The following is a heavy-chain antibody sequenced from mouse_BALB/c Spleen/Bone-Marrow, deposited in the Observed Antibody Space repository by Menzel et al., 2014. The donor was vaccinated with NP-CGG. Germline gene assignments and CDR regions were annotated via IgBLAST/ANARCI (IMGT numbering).Heavy chain of an antibody. Sequence: DVKLVESGTVLARPGASVKMSCKASGYSFTSYWMHWVKERPGQGLEWIGAIYPGNSDTSYNQKFKGKAKLTAVTSASSAYMELSSLTNEDSAVYYRARGLRWCFDVWGAGTTVTVAS. J-gene: IGHJ1*01. CDR1: GYSFTSYW. CDR3: ARGLRWCFDV. CDR2: IYPGNSDT. D-gene: IGHD1-1*01. V-gene: IGHV1-5*01.